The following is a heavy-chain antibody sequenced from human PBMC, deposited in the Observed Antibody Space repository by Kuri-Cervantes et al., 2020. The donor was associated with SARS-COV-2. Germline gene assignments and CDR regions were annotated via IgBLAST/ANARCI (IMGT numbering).Heavy chain of an antibody. D-gene: IGHD3-10*01. V-gene: IGHV4-39*01. Sequence: SETLSLTCTVSSGSISSSSYYGGWIRQPPGKGLEWIGSIYYSGSTYYNPSLKSRVTISVDTSKNQFSLKLSSVTAADTAVYYCARQGTGYYGSGSYYYYYYGMDVWGQGTTVTVSS. CDR2: IYYSGST. CDR1: SGSISSSSYY. CDR3: ARQGTGYYGSGSYYYYYYGMDV. J-gene: IGHJ6*02.